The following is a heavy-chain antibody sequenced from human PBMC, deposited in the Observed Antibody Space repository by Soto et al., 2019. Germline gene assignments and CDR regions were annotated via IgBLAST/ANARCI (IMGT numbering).Heavy chain of an antibody. D-gene: IGHD5-12*01. J-gene: IGHJ6*02. CDR2: IHYNGNT. CDR1: GDSISSYS. CDR3: ARVIGGYDYYYYYGMDV. V-gene: IGHV4-59*01. Sequence: SETLSLTCTVSGDSISSYSWSWIRQPPGKGLEWIGNIHYNGNTKYSPSLKSRVTMSVDTSKNHFSLKLSSVTAADTAVYYCARVIGGYDYYYYYGMDVWGQGTTVT.